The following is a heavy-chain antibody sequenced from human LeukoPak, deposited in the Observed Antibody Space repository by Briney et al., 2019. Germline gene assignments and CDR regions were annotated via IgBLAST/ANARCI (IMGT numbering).Heavy chain of an antibody. Sequence: GGSLRLFCVASGFDISYNYVGWVRQAPGKGLEWVSVIHTGGTTHYADSVKGRFTISKDNSNNTVYLQMNSVRAEDTAVYYCARERGPRPLLWFGDAFDIWGQGTMVTVSS. CDR2: IHTGGTT. CDR3: ARERGPRPLLWFGDAFDI. D-gene: IGHD3-10*01. CDR1: GFDISYNY. V-gene: IGHV3-66*01. J-gene: IGHJ3*02.